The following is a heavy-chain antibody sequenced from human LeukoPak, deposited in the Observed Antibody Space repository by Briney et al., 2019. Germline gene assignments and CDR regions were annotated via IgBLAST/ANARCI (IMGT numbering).Heavy chain of an antibody. D-gene: IGHD1-26*01. CDR1: GGSISSSSYY. CDR3: VRDRELYY. V-gene: IGHV4-39*07. CDR2: IYYSGST. Sequence: PSETLSLTCTVSGGSISSSSYYWGWIRQPPGKGLEWIGSIYYSGSTYYNPSLKSRVTISVDTSKNQFSLKVNSVTASDTAVYYCVRDRELYYWGQGILVTVSS. J-gene: IGHJ4*02.